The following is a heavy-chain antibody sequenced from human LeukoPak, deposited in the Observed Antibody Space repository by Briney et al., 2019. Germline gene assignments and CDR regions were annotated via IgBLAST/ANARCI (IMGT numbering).Heavy chain of an antibody. CDR3: ARDLGRQLGYFDH. CDR1: GGSTTSGDYY. Sequence: KPSETLSLTCTVSGGSTTSGDYYWSCIRQHPGKGLEWLGYIHYSGSTYYNPSLKSRVTISVDTSKNQSSLKLSSVTAADTAVYYCARDLGRQLGYFDHWGQGTLVTVSS. J-gene: IGHJ4*02. V-gene: IGHV4-31*03. CDR2: IHYSGST. D-gene: IGHD1-1*01.